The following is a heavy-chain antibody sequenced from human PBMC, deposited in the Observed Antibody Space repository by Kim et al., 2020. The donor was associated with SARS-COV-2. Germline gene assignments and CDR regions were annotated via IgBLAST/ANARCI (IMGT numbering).Heavy chain of an antibody. CDR3: ARKTVPTTISISYYYYGMDV. V-gene: IGHV1-69*13. J-gene: IGHJ6*02. D-gene: IGHD3-3*01. CDR1: GGTFSSYA. Sequence: SVKVSCKASGGTFSSYAISWVRQAPGQGLEWMGGIIPIFGTANYAQKFQGRVTITADESTSTAYMELSSLRSEDTAVYYCARKTVPTTISISYYYYGMDVWGQGTTVTVSS. CDR2: IIPIFGTA.